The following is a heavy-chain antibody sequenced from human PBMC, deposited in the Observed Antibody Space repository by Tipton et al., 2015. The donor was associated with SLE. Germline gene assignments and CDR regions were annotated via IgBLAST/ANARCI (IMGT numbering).Heavy chain of an antibody. Sequence: TLSLTCTVSGGSISSYYRSWIRQPPGKGLEWIGDIYYSGSTNYNPSLKSRVTISVDTSKDQFFLKLSSVTAADTAVYYCARAPQYCTNGVCYFNYWGQGTMVTVSS. J-gene: IGHJ4*02. CDR1: GGSISSYY. CDR3: ARAPQYCTNGVCYFNY. V-gene: IGHV4-59*12. CDR2: IYYSGST. D-gene: IGHD2-8*01.